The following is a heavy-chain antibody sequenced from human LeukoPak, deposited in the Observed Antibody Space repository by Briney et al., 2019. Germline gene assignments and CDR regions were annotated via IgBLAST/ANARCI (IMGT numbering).Heavy chain of an antibody. CDR1: GFTFSSYA. D-gene: IGHD6-13*01. CDR2: VGDNTDT. J-gene: IGHJ4*02. V-gene: IGHV3-23*01. Sequence: GGSLRLSCAASGFTFSSYAFSWVRRAPGKGLEWVSIVGDNTDTHYADSVKGRSTISRDDSNNALYLQMNSLRAEDTATYFCAKSSGKSFPSSRVFDFWGQGTLVTVSS. CDR3: AKSSGKSFPSSRVFDF.